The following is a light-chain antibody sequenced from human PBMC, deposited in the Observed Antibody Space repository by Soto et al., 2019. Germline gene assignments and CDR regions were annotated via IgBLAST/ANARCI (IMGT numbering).Light chain of an antibody. Sequence: EIVMTQSPATLSVSPGERATLSCRARQSVSSNLAGYQQKPGQARRLLIYGASTRATGIPARFSGSGSRTEFTLTISGLQSEDFAVYYCQQYNNWPPYTFGQGTKLEIK. J-gene: IGKJ2*01. V-gene: IGKV3-15*01. CDR2: GAS. CDR3: QQYNNWPPYT. CDR1: QSVSSN.